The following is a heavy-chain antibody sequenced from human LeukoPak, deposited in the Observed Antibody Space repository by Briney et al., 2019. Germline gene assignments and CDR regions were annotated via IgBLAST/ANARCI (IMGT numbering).Heavy chain of an antibody. V-gene: IGHV4-59*08. CDR3: ARHCDSSGFYFDY. J-gene: IGHJ4*02. Sequence: PSETLSLTCTVSGGSISIYYWSWIRQPPGKGLEWIGYIYYSGSTDYNPSLKSRVTISVDTSKNQFSLKLSSVTAADTAVYYCARHCDSSGFYFDYWGQGTLVTVSS. CDR1: GGSISIYY. CDR2: IYYSGST. D-gene: IGHD3-22*01.